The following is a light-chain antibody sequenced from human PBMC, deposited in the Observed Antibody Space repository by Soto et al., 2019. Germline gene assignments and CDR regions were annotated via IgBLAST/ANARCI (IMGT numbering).Light chain of an antibody. V-gene: IGKV1-5*03. CDR2: KAS. CDR1: QSISSW. J-gene: IGKJ1*01. CDR3: QQYGSSPWT. Sequence: DIESNQAASSGIASVGDRVTITCRASQSISSWLAWYQQKPGKAPKLLIYKASSLESGVPSRFSGSGSGTDFTLTISRLEPEDFAMYYFQQYGSSPWTFRQGTKVDIK.